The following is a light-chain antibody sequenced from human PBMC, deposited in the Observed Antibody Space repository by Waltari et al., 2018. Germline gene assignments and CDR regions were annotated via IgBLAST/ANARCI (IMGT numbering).Light chain of an antibody. CDR1: ILTKRY. Sequence: SYEPTQPSSVSVSPGQTVRITCSGDILTKRYARWFQRKPGQAPIVIIYKDTERPSGIPERFSGSSSGTTVTLTITGAQVEDEADYYCYSATDNDWLFGGGTKLTVL. J-gene: IGLJ2*01. CDR2: KDT. CDR3: YSATDNDWL. V-gene: IGLV3-27*01.